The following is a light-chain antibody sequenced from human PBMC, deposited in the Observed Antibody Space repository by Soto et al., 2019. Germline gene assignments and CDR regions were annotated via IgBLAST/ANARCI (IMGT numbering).Light chain of an antibody. CDR2: GAS. Sequence: ETVMTQSPATLSVSPGEGATLSCRASQSVSSNLAWYQQKPGQAPRLLFYGASTRATGIPAKFSGSGSGTEFTLTISSLQSEDFAVYYCQQYKNWPVTFGGGTKVDIK. CDR1: QSVSSN. V-gene: IGKV3-15*01. CDR3: QQYKNWPVT. J-gene: IGKJ4*01.